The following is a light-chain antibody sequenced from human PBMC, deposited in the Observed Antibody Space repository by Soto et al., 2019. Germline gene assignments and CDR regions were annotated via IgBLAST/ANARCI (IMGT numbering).Light chain of an antibody. V-gene: IGKV3-11*01. J-gene: IGKJ2*01. CDR2: DAS. Sequence: EIVLTRSPATLSLSPGERAILSCRASQSVGNRLAWYQQKPGQAPRLLIYDASKRATGVPITFSGRGSATDFTLTISGLEPDDFPTYHCQQYNNWPPYTFAQGTNVDIK. CDR3: QQYNNWPPYT. CDR1: QSVGNR.